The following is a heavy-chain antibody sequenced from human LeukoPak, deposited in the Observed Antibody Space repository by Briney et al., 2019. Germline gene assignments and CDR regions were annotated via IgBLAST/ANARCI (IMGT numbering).Heavy chain of an antibody. CDR1: GFTFTNAW. CDR3: TTNMEPRAPK. V-gene: IGHV3-15*07. D-gene: IGHD1-1*01. J-gene: IGHJ4*02. Sequence: GGSLRLSCAASGFTFTNAWMNWVRQAPGKGLEWVGRIKTNTDGGTTDYATPVKGRFTISRDDSRNTLYLQMNSLKTEDTAVYFCTTNMEPRAPKWGQGTLVTVSS. CDR2: IKTNTDGGTT.